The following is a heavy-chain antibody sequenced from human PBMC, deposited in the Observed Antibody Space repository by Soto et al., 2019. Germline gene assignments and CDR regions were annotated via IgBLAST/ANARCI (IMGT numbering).Heavy chain of an antibody. CDR2: FYYSGST. J-gene: IGHJ6*02. Sequence: SETLSLTCAVYGGSFSGYYWTWIRQPPGTGLEWIGTFYYSGSTNYNPSLKSRVTMSVDTSKNQFSLKVSSVTAADTALYYCARLGGYCTTSCYGYYAMDVWGQGTTVTVSS. V-gene: IGHV4-34*01. D-gene: IGHD2-8*01. CDR3: ARLGGYCTTSCYGYYAMDV. CDR1: GGSFSGYY.